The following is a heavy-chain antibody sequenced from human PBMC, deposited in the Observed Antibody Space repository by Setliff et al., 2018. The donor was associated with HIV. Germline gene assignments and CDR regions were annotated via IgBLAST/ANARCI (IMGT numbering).Heavy chain of an antibody. V-gene: IGHV1-69*13. J-gene: IGHJ3*02. CDR3: AIDPGADGYPSGYAFDI. CDR1: GGTFSTFG. D-gene: IGHD2-21*01. Sequence: SVKVSCKTSGGTFSTFGISWVRQAPGQGLEWMGGIIPIFGTANYAQDFQGRVTITADESTTTAYMELSSLRTEDTAVYYCAIDPGADGYPSGYAFDIWGQGTMVTVSS. CDR2: IIPIFGTA.